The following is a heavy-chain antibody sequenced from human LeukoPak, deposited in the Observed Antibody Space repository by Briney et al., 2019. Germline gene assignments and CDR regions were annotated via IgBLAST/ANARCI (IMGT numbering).Heavy chain of an antibody. CDR2: IYYSGST. CDR3: ARVLDLGAVTTLGYYYYYGMDV. V-gene: IGHV4-59*01. CDR1: GGSISSYY. Sequence: SETLSLTCTVPGGSISSYYWSWIRQPPGKGLEWIGYIYYSGSTNYNPSLKSRVTISVDTSKNQFSLKLSSVTAADTAVYYCARVLDLGAVTTLGYYYYYGMDVWGQGTTVTVSS. D-gene: IGHD4-17*01. J-gene: IGHJ6*02.